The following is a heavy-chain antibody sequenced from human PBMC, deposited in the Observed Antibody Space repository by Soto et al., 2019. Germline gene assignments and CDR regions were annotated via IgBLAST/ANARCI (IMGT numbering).Heavy chain of an antibody. CDR1: GYTFTSYG. CDR2: ISAYNGNT. J-gene: IGHJ4*02. V-gene: IGHV1-18*01. CDR3: ARAPSGYYPFDY. D-gene: IGHD3-22*01. Sequence: DSVKVSCKTAGYTFTSYGLTWVRQAPGQGLEWMGWISAYNGNTNYVQNLQGRITMTTDTSTSTAYMELRSLRSDDTAVYYCARAPSGYYPFDYWGQGTKGTVSS.